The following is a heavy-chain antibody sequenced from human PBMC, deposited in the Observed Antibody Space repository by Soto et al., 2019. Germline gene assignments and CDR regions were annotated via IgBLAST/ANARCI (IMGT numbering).Heavy chain of an antibody. CDR1: GGSISIGHYP. CDR3: ARLVAVATSP. D-gene: IGHD2-8*02. J-gene: IGHJ4*02. Sequence: SETLSLTCAVSGGSISIGHYPLTWIRQPPGKGLEWIGYIYPGGNTYYSPSLKSRVTIALDTSKSLVSLRLNSVTAADTAVYYCARLVAVATSPWGQGIMVTV. CDR2: IYPGGNT. V-gene: IGHV4-30-2*01.